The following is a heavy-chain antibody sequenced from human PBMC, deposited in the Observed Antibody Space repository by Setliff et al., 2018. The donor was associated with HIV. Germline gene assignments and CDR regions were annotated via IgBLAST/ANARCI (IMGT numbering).Heavy chain of an antibody. J-gene: IGHJ6*03. CDR1: GGSISSYY. Sequence: ETLSLTCTVSGGSISSYYWSWIRQPPGKGLEWIGYIYYSGSTNYNPSLKSRVTISVDTSKNQFSLKLNSVTAADTAVYYCARSPPTTFWSGYTYYYYMDVWGKGTTVTVSS. CDR2: IYYSGST. D-gene: IGHD3-3*01. V-gene: IGHV4-59*01. CDR3: ARSPPTTFWSGYTYYYYMDV.